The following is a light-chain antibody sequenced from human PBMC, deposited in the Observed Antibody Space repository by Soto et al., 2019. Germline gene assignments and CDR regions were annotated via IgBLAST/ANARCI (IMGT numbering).Light chain of an antibody. Sequence: DIQLTQSPSTLSASVGDRVTITCRTSQTIDSSLAWYQQKPGKAPQVLIYQASSVESVVPSRLSGSESGTEFTLTISSLQPDDFATYYCQQYKNYSWTFGQGTKVEIK. V-gene: IGKV1-5*03. CDR3: QQYKNYSWT. J-gene: IGKJ1*01. CDR1: QTIDSS. CDR2: QAS.